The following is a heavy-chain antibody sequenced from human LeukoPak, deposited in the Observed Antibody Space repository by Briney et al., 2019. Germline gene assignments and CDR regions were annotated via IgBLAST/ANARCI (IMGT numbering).Heavy chain of an antibody. Sequence: GGSLRLSCAASGFTFRRYWMSWVRQAPGKGLEWVANIKQDGSEKYYVDSVKGRFTISRDNAKNSLYLQMNSLRAEDTAVYYCAKVDSGIVATGSPYFDYWGQGTPVTVSS. CDR2: IKQDGSEK. CDR3: AKVDSGIVATGSPYFDY. J-gene: IGHJ4*02. CDR1: GFTFRRYW. D-gene: IGHD6-13*01. V-gene: IGHV3-7*03.